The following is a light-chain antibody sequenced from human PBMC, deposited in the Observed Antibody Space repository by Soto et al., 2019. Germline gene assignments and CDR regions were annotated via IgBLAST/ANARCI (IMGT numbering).Light chain of an antibody. CDR3: ASYTNLITYV. CDR2: DVS. V-gene: IGLV2-14*03. CDR1: NSDVGGYTD. Sequence: QSALTQPASVSGSPGQTITISCSGTNSDVGGYTDVSWYQQHPGKAPILLIYDVSSRPSGLSNRFSGYKSGNTASLIISGLQAEDDADYYCASYTNLITYVFGSGTKLTVL. J-gene: IGLJ1*01.